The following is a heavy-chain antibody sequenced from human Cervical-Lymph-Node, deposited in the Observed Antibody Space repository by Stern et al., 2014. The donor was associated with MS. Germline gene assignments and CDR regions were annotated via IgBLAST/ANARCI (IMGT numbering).Heavy chain of an antibody. CDR3: ARDPGSSGWMYYVDY. D-gene: IGHD6-19*01. J-gene: IGHJ4*02. CDR2: IWYDGSNK. CDR1: GFTFSSYG. Sequence: VQLEESGGGVVQPGRSLRLSCAASGFTFSSYGMHWVRQAPGKGLEGVAVIWYDGSNKYYADSAKGRFTISRDTSKNTLYLQMNSLRAEDTAVYYCARDPGSSGWMYYVDYWGQGTLVTVSS. V-gene: IGHV3-33*01.